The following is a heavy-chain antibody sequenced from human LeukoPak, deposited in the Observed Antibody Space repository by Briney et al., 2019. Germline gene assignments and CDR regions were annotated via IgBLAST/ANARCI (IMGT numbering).Heavy chain of an antibody. Sequence: SQTLSLTCAISGDSASSNSAAWNWIRQSPSRGLEWLGRTYYRSKWYNDYAVSVKSRITINPDTSKNQFSLQLNSVTPEDTAVYYCARDPGVDAWYSSGSFDYWGQGTLVTVSA. CDR1: GDSASSNSAA. J-gene: IGHJ4*02. V-gene: IGHV6-1*01. D-gene: IGHD6-19*01. CDR3: ARDPGVDAWYSSGSFDY. CDR2: TYYRSKWYN.